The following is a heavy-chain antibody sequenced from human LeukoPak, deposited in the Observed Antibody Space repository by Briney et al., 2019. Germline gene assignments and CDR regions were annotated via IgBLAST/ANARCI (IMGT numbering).Heavy chain of an antibody. CDR1: GFTFSSYW. D-gene: IGHD6-19*01. J-gene: IGHJ5*02. V-gene: IGHV3-74*01. CDR2: INSDGSST. CDR3: AKGQYSSGFSYNWFDP. Sequence: PGGSLRLSCAASGFTFSSYWMHWVRQAPGKGLVWVSRINSDGSSTSYADSVKGRFTISRDNAKNTLYLQMNSLRAEDTAVYYCAKGQYSSGFSYNWFDPWGQGTLVTVSS.